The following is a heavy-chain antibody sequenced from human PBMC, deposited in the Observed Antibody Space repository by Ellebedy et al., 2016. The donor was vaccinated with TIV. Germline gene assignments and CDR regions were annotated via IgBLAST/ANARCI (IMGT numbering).Heavy chain of an antibody. V-gene: IGHV4-30-4*01. D-gene: IGHD4-11*01. Sequence: SETLSLTCTVSGGSISSGDYYWSWIRQPPGKGLEWIGYIYYSGSTYYNPSLKSRVTISVEPSKNQFSLKLSSVTAADTAVYYCARIAGLPLPRAFDIWGQGTMVTVSS. CDR2: IYYSGST. CDR3: ARIAGLPLPRAFDI. J-gene: IGHJ3*02. CDR1: GGSISSGDYY.